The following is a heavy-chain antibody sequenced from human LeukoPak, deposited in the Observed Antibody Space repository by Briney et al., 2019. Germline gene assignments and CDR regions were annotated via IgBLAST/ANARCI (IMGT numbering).Heavy chain of an antibody. CDR1: GGSISSGGYS. CDR2: IYHSGST. Sequence: KPSETLSLTCAVSGGSISSGGYSWSWIRQPPGKGLEWIGYIYHSGSTYYNPSLKSRVTVSVDGSKNQFSLKLSSVTAADTAMYYCARGYSPDNWFDPWGQGTLVTVSS. D-gene: IGHD5-18*01. CDR3: ARGYSPDNWFDP. V-gene: IGHV4-30-2*01. J-gene: IGHJ5*02.